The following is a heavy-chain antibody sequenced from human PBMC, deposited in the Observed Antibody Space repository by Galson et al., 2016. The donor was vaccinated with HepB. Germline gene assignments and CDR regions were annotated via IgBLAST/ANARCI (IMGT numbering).Heavy chain of an antibody. CDR1: GYTFTRYW. D-gene: IGHD1-26*01. V-gene: IGHV5-51*01. J-gene: IGHJ4*02. CDR3: ARATMGDTFVIPGIPEYYFDI. CDR2: IYPGDSDT. Sequence: QSGAEVKKPGESLKISCRVSGYTFTRYWIGWVRQPPGKGLEWMGTIYPGDSDTRYSPSFQGQVTISADKSINTAYLQWTRLRDSDNAMVYCARATMGDTFVIPGIPEYYFDIWGQGSLVTVSS.